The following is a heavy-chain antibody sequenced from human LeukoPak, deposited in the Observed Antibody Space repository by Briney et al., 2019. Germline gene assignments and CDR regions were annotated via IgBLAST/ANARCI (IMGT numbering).Heavy chain of an antibody. CDR3: ASLGYSGYEETRDY. CDR1: GGTFSSYA. CDR2: IIPIFGTA. V-gene: IGHV1-69*13. J-gene: IGHJ4*02. Sequence: SVKVSCKASGGTFSSYAISWERQAPGQGLEWMGGIIPIFGTANYAQKFQGRVTITADESTSTAYMELSSLRSEDTAVYYCASLGYSGYEETRDYWGQGTLVTVSS. D-gene: IGHD5-12*01.